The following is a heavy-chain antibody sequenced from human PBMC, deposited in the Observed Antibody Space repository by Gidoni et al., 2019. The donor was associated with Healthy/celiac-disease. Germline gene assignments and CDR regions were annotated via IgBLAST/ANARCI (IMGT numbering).Heavy chain of an antibody. CDR2: IKRKTDGGTT. CDR1: GFTFSNSW. V-gene: IGHV3-15*01. Sequence: EVQLVESGGGLVMPGGSLRLSCSAFGFTFSNSWMSWVRQAPGKGLEWVGRIKRKTDGGTTDYAAPVKGRFTISRDDSKNTLYLQMNSLKTEDTAVYYSTSQTNMIAPFDYWGQGTLVTVSS. J-gene: IGHJ4*02. D-gene: IGHD2-8*01. CDR3: TSQTNMIAPFDY.